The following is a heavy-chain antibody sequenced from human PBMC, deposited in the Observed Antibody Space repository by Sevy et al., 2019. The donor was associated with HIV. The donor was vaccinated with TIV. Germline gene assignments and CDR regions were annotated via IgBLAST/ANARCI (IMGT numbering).Heavy chain of an antibody. CDR2: ISTSSTYI. CDR3: ARGSCIGGSCHTGYHGMHV. CDR1: GFIFSGYN. J-gene: IGHJ6*02. V-gene: IGHV3-21*06. D-gene: IGHD2-15*01. Sequence: GGSLRLSCAASGFIFSGYNMHWVRQAPGKGLEWVSSISTSSTYIYQADSVKGRFTISRDNAQNSVYLQMNSLRVEDTALYYCARGSCIGGSCHTGYHGMHVWGQGTTVTVSS.